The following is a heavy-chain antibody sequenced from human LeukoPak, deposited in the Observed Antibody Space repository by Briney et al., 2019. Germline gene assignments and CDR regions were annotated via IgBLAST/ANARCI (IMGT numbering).Heavy chain of an antibody. CDR2: IKYGGST. CDR3: ARVSDSGGNYIDY. D-gene: IGHD4-23*01. V-gene: IGHV4-39*07. J-gene: IGHJ4*02. Sequence: PSETQSLTCTVSGGSISSGGYYWSWIRQPPGKEKEWIGSIKYGGSTYYNPSLKSRVTISTDTSNNQFSLRLRSVTAADTAVYYCARVSDSGGNYIDYWGQGILVTVSS. CDR1: GGSISSGGYY.